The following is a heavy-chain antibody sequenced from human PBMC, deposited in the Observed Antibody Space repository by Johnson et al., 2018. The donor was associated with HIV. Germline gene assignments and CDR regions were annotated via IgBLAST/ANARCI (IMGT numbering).Heavy chain of an antibody. V-gene: IGHV3-66*02. CDR2: IYNNDGT. CDR3: ATQGLFYAFDI. Sequence: VQLVESGGVVVQPGGSLRLSCAASGFPVSRNYMTWVRQAPGQGLECVSVIYNNDGTQYADSVKGRFTISRDNSKNTLYLQMNSLRAEDTAVYYCATQGLFYAFDIWGQGTMVTVSS. J-gene: IGHJ3*02. D-gene: IGHD3-22*01. CDR1: GFPVSRNY.